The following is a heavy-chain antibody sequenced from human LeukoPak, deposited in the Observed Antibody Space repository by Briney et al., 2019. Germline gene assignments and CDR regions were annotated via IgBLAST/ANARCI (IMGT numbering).Heavy chain of an antibody. Sequence: ASVKVSCKASGYTFTSYDINWVRQAPGQGLEWMGWINPNSGGTNYAQKFQGRVTMTRDTSISTAYMELSRLRSDDTAVYYCARDTVTTGYEYYFDYWGQGTLVTVSS. V-gene: IGHV1-2*02. CDR2: INPNSGGT. CDR3: ARDTVTTGYEYYFDY. J-gene: IGHJ4*02. CDR1: GYTFTSYD. D-gene: IGHD4-17*01.